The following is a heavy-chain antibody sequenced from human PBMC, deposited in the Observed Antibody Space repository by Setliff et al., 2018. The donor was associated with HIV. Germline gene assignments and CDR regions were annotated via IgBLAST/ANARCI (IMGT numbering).Heavy chain of an antibody. CDR1: VYRFTSYW. CDR2: SYPGYSDT. Sequence: ESLTISRQRSVYRFTSYWIGWVRQMPGKSLEWMGSSYPGYSDTRYSPTLQGQVALSADKSISTAYLQWSIQKASDTAMYYCSRHLIPGDPRYSSSWYYWGQGTLVTVSS. J-gene: IGHJ4*02. CDR3: SRHLIPGDPRYSSSWYY. V-gene: IGHV5-51*01. D-gene: IGHD6-13*01.